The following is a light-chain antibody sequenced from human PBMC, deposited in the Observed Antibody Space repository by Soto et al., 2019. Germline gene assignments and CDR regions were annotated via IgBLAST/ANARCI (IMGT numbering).Light chain of an antibody. CDR1: SSNIGSNP. J-gene: IGLJ1*01. V-gene: IGLV1-44*01. CDR2: SNN. CDR3: AAWDGSLNGYV. Sequence: QPVLTQPPSASGTPGQRVTISCSGSSSNIGSNPVNWYQQLPGTAPKLLIYSNNQRPSGVPDRFSGSKSGTSASLAISGLQSEDEADYYCAAWDGSLNGYVFGTGTKLTVL.